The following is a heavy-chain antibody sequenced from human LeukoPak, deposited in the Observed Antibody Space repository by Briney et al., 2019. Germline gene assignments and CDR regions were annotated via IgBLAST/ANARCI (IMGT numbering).Heavy chain of an antibody. J-gene: IGHJ4*02. CDR1: GYTFTDYY. V-gene: IGHV1-69-2*01. Sequence: ASVKVSCKVSGYTFTDYYMHWVQQAPGEGLEWMGLVDPEDGETIYAEKFQGRVTITADTSTDTAYMELSSLRSEDTAVYYCATFRTIEYSSGWEFDYWGQGTLVTVSS. CDR3: ATFRTIEYSSGWEFDY. D-gene: IGHD6-19*01. CDR2: VDPEDGET.